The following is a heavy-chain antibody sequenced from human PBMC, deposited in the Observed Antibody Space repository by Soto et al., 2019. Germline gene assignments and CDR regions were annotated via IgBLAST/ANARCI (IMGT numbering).Heavy chain of an antibody. J-gene: IGHJ6*03. CDR3: ARSHPLFYYMDV. CDR2: IGGYNGNT. V-gene: IGHV1-18*01. Sequence: QVQLGQSGAEVKKPGASVKVSCKASGYTFANYGIMWVRQAPGQGLEWMGRIGGYNGNTNHAQKLQGRVTTTTDTSTSTAYMELRSLRSDDTAVYYCARSHPLFYYMDVWGKGTTVTVSS. CDR1: GYTFANYG.